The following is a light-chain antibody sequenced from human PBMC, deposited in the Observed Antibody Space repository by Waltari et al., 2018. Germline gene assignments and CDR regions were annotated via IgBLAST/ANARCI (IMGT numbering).Light chain of an antibody. CDR3: LIWHNNDYWV. CDR1: SGISVGSYR. CDR2: YHPDSDK. J-gene: IGLJ3*02. Sequence: QPVLTQPTSLSASPGASARLTCTLRSGISVGSYRIFWYQQKPGSPPRYLLNYHPDSDKHQVSGVPCRFSGSKDSSANAGILFISGLQSEDEAYYYCLIWHNNDYWVFGGGTRLTFL. V-gene: IGLV5-45*01.